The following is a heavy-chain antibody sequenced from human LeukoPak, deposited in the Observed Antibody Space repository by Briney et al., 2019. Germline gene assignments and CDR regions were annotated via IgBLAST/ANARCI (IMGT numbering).Heavy chain of an antibody. D-gene: IGHD5-24*01. V-gene: IGHV3-74*01. CDR2: INSDGSST. CDR3: AKTRTEMAATPDDC. J-gene: IGHJ4*02. Sequence: PGGSLRLSCAASGFTFSSYWMHWVRQAPGKGLVWVSRINSDGSSTNYADSVKGRFTISRDNSKNTLYLQMNSLRVEDTAVYYCAKTRTEMAATPDDCWGQGTLVTVSS. CDR1: GFTFSSYW.